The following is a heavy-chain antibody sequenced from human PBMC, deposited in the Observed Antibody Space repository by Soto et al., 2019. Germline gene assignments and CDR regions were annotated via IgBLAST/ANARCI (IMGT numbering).Heavy chain of an antibody. CDR1: GYSFTSYW. D-gene: IGHD2-21*02. J-gene: IGHJ6*02. CDR2: IYPGDSDT. CDR3: ARINCGGDCYHYYYYYYGMDV. Sequence: GESLKISCKGSGYSFTSYWIGWVRHMPGKGLEWMGIIYPGDSDTRYSPSFQGRVTISADKSISTAYLQWSSLKASDTAMYYCARINCGGDCYHYYYYYYGMDVWGQGTTVTVSS. V-gene: IGHV5-51*01.